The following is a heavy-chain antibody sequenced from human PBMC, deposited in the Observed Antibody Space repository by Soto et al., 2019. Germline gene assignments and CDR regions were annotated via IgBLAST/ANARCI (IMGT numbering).Heavy chain of an antibody. J-gene: IGHJ4*02. V-gene: IGHV4-38-2*02. CDR3: ARDVEMVYFDNSGLTGY. CDR2: IYHTGST. CDR1: GFSISSGFY. Sequence: SETLSLTCAVSGFSISSGFYWGWIRQAPGKGLEWSGSIYHTGSTYYNTSLNSRVTISADTSKNQFSLKLSTVTAADTAVYYCARDVEMVYFDNSGLTGYWGLGTLVTVSS. D-gene: IGHD3-22*01.